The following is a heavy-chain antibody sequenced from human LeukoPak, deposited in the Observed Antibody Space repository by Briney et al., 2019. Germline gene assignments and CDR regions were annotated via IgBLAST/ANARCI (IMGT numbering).Heavy chain of an antibody. Sequence: SETLSLTCTVSGXSISSYYWSWIRQPPGKGLEWIGYIYYSGSTNYNPSLKSRVTISVDTSKNQFSLKLSSVTAADTAVYYCAREAVAGASFDLWGRGTLVTVSS. CDR1: GXSISSYY. J-gene: IGHJ2*01. V-gene: IGHV4-59*08. D-gene: IGHD6-19*01. CDR2: IYYSGST. CDR3: AREAVAGASFDL.